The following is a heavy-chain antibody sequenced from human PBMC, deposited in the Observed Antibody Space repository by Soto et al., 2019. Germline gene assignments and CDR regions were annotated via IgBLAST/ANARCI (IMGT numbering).Heavy chain of an antibody. CDR3: ARIVVPVFSDAVDL. CDR1: GFSFRAYA. CDR2: ISHNGGST. D-gene: IGHD2-15*01. J-gene: IGHJ3*01. Sequence: EVELLESGGGLVQRGGSLRLSCTASGFSFRAYAMTWVRQAPGKGLEWLSAISHNGGSTYYADSVQGRFTISRDNSLNTLYLQLTSLRDADTALYYCARIVVPVFSDAVDLWGQGTLVTVSS. V-gene: IGHV3-23*01.